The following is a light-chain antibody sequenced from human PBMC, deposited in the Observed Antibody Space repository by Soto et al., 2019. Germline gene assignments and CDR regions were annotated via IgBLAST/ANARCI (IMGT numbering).Light chain of an antibody. CDR2: ATS. Sequence: EIVLTQSPGTLSLSPGERATLSCRASQSVDRRYLAWYQQKSGQAPRLLIYATSARATGIPDRFSGSGSGTDFTLTISKLEPEDFAVYYCQQYDSSPPSFTFGPGTKVDIK. CDR3: QQYDSSPPSFT. V-gene: IGKV3-20*01. J-gene: IGKJ3*01. CDR1: QSVDRRY.